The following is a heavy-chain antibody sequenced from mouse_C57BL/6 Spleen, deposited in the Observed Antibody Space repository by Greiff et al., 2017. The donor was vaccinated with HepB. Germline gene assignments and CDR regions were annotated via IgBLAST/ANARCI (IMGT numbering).Heavy chain of an antibody. CDR3: TRADYYGSSYGEGFF. Sequence: VQLQQSGTVLARPGASVKMSCKTSGYTFTSYWMHWVKQRPGQGLEWIGAIYPGNSDTSYNQKFKGKAKLTAVTSASTAYMELSSLTNEDSAVYYCTRADYYGSSYGEGFFWGQGTTLTVSS. CDR2: IYPGNSDT. CDR1: GYTFTSYW. J-gene: IGHJ2*01. V-gene: IGHV1-5*01. D-gene: IGHD1-1*01.